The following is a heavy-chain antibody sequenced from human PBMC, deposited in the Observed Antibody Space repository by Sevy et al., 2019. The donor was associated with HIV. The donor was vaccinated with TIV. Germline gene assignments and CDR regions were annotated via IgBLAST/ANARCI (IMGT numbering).Heavy chain of an antibody. Sequence: ASVKVSCKASGYTFTGYYMHWVRQAPGQGLEWMGWINPNSGGTNYAQKFQGWVTMTRDTSISTAYMELSRLRSDDTAVYYCARSPGAERDYGDYGSPNFDYWGQGTLVTVSS. V-gene: IGHV1-2*04. CDR2: INPNSGGT. CDR1: GYTFTGYY. CDR3: ARSPGAERDYGDYGSPNFDY. J-gene: IGHJ4*02. D-gene: IGHD4-17*01.